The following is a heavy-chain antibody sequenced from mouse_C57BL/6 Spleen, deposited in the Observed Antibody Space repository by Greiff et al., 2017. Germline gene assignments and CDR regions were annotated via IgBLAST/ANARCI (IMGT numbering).Heavy chain of an antibody. D-gene: IGHD4-1*01. V-gene: IGHV1-82*01. J-gene: IGHJ2*01. CDR3: ARSGANWDGLDY. CDR1: GYAFSSSW. CDR2: IYPGDGDT. Sequence: LQESGPELVKPGASVKISCKASGYAFSSSWMNWVKQRPGKGLEWIGRIYPGDGDTNYNGKFKGKATLTADKSSSTAYMQLSSLTSEDSAVYFCARSGANWDGLDYWGQGTTLTVSS.